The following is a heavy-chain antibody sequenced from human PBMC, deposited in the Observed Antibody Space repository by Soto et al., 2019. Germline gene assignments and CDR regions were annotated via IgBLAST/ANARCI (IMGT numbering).Heavy chain of an antibody. J-gene: IGHJ5*02. D-gene: IGHD2-2*01. Sequence: QVQLVQSGAEVKKPGASVKVSCKTSGYTFTSYSISWVLQAPGQGLEWMGWINVYNGNTKYAQNLQGRVTMTTDTSTSTAYMELRSLRSDDTAVYYCARDLAVGWFDPWGQGTLVTVSS. V-gene: IGHV1-18*01. CDR1: GYTFTSYS. CDR3: ARDLAVGWFDP. CDR2: INVYNGNT.